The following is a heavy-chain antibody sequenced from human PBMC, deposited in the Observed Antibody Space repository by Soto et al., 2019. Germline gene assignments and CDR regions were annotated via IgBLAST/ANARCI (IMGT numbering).Heavy chain of an antibody. CDR3: KRGGGVGASMVGGVRGLAP. Sequence: PSETLSLTYTVFDGSISNGGYHWTWIRLSPGKGLEWIGYVYHTGHADYNPSLKGRLSISVDTSMNQFSLNLNSLTAADTALYYCKRGGGVGASMVGGVRGLAPWGQGIMVPVSS. D-gene: IGHD3-10*01. CDR2: VYHTGHA. J-gene: IGHJ5*02. V-gene: IGHV4-31*03. CDR1: DGSISNGGYH.